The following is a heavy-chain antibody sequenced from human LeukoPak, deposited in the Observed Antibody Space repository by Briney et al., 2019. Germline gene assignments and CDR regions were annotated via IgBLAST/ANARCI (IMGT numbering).Heavy chain of an antibody. Sequence: ASVKVSCKASGYTFTSYYMHWVRQAPGQGLEWMGIINPSGGSTSYAQKFQGRVTMTRDTSTSTVYMELSSLRSEDTAVYYCARIPLAAAGTSPYAFDIRGQGTMVTVSS. V-gene: IGHV1-46*01. D-gene: IGHD6-13*01. CDR3: ARIPLAAAGTSPYAFDI. CDR2: INPSGGST. CDR1: GYTFTSYY. J-gene: IGHJ3*02.